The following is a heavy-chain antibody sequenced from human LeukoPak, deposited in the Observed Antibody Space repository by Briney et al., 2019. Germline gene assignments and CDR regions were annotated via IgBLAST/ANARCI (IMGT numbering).Heavy chain of an antibody. Sequence: SETLSLTCTVSGGSIGSGGYYWSWIRQHPGKGLEWIGYIYYSGSTYYNPSLKSRVTISVDTSKNQFSLKLSSVTAADTAVYYCACRYYEMYYFDYWGQGTLVTVSS. CDR3: ACRYYEMYYFDY. V-gene: IGHV4-31*03. J-gene: IGHJ4*02. CDR1: GGSIGSGGYY. D-gene: IGHD3-22*01. CDR2: IYYSGST.